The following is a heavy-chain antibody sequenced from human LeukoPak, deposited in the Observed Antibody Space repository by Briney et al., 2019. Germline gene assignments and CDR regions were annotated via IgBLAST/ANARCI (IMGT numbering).Heavy chain of an antibody. CDR2: IYYSGST. V-gene: IGHV4-39*01. CDR1: GGSISSSSYY. Sequence: SETLSLTCTVSGGSISSSSYYWGWIRQPPGKRLEWIGSIYYSGSTYYNPSLKSRVTISVDTSKNQFSLKLSSVTAADTAVYYCARQERWLQTAEYFQHWGQGTLVTVSS. D-gene: IGHD5-24*01. J-gene: IGHJ1*01. CDR3: ARQERWLQTAEYFQH.